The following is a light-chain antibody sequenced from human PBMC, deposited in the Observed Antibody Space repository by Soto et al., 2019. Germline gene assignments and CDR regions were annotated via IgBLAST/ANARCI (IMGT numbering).Light chain of an antibody. V-gene: IGKV3-15*01. J-gene: IGKJ1*01. CDR1: QSVSSS. Sequence: ENVVTQSPATLSVSPGERVTLSCRASQSVSSSLAWYQQKPGQAPRLLIYDTSTRAAGIAAWFSGSGSGTEFPLTISSLQSEDSAVYYCQQYVHWPPGAFGQGTTVEI. CDR2: DTS. CDR3: QQYVHWPPGA.